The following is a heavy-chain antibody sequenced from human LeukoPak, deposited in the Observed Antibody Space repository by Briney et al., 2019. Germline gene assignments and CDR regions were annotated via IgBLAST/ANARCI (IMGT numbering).Heavy chain of an antibody. CDR1: GFSVNNNY. CDR2: KDNFGNT. Sequence: QPGGSLRLSCAASGFSVNNNYMNWVRQAPGKGLEWVSVKDNFGNTYYTDSVKGRFTISRDISKNTVYLQMNTLSAEDTAVYYCAGGSYYGSGSRPGYFDHWGQGTLVTVSS. D-gene: IGHD3-10*01. CDR3: AGGSYYGSGSRPGYFDH. J-gene: IGHJ4*02. V-gene: IGHV3-53*01.